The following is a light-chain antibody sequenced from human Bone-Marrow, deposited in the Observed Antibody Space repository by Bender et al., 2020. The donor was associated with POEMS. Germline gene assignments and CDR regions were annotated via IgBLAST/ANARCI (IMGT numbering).Light chain of an antibody. CDR2: EDD. CDR1: SGSIAANY. Sequence: NFILTQPPSASASPGKTVTISCTRSSGSIAANYVQWFQQPPGSAPTTVVHEDDERPSGVPERFSGSVYRATNSASLTVSGLKPEEEAEYYCQSYDITDHVVFGGGTDLTVL. V-gene: IGLV6-57*03. J-gene: IGLJ2*01. CDR3: QSYDITDHVV.